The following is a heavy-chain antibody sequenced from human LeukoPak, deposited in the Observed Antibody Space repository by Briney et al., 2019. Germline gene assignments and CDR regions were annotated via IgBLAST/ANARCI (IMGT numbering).Heavy chain of an antibody. D-gene: IGHD4-17*01. CDR3: ARDEPTVTTGPPVGS. J-gene: IGHJ4*02. CDR1: GFTFETYW. CDR2: INGYGSIT. V-gene: IGHV3-74*01. Sequence: PGGSLRLSCAASGFTFETYWMHWVRQASGKGLEWVSCINGYGSITNHADSVKGRFTISRDNAKNTLYLQMNSLRVEDTAVYYCARDEPTVTTGPPVGSWGQGTLVTVSS.